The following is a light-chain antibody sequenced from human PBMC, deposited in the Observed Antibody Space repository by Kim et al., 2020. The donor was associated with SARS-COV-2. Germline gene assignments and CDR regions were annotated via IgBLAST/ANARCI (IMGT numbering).Light chain of an antibody. CDR1: QSVTAD. J-gene: IGKJ2*01. Sequence: VAPGERATLSCTASQSVTADLAWYQHKPGQAPRLLISDASARATRLPVRFSGSGSGTEFTLTITSLQSEDFAVYFCQQYNKWPYTFGQGTKLEI. CDR2: DAS. V-gene: IGKV3-15*01. CDR3: QQYNKWPYT.